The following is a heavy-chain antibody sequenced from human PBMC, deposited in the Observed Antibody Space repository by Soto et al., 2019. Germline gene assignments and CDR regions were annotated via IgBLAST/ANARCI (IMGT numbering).Heavy chain of an antibody. CDR1: GYSISSGYY. J-gene: IGHJ4*02. CDR3: AREARYYYGSGSSLYYFDY. Sequence: LSLTCAVSGYSISSGYYWGWIRQPPGKGLEWIGSIYHSGSTYYNPSLKSRVTISVDTSKNQFSLKLSSVTAADTAVYYCAREARYYYGSGSSLYYFDYWGQGTLVTVSS. CDR2: IYHSGST. D-gene: IGHD3-10*01. V-gene: IGHV4-38-2*02.